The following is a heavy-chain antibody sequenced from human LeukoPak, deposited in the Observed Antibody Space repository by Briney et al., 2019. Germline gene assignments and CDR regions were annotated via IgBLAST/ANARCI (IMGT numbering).Heavy chain of an antibody. CDR3: AKGPRERLYGTYYGLDV. CDR2: ISGSGGKT. CDR1: GFTFRNYA. J-gene: IGHJ6*02. V-gene: IGHV3-23*01. D-gene: IGHD2-8*01. Sequence: GGSLRLSCAASGFTFRNYAMSWVRQAPGKGLEWVSGISGSGGKTDFADSVKGRFTISRDNSKNTVYLQMSSLRAEDTAVYYCAKGPRERLYGTYYGLDVWGQGTTVTVSS.